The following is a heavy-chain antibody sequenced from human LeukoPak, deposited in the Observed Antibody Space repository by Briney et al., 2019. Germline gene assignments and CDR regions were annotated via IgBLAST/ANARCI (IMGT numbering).Heavy chain of an antibody. V-gene: IGHV1-2*02. CDR1: GYTFTGYY. CDR3: ARLVDTAMGNWFDP. J-gene: IGHJ5*02. Sequence: GASVKVSCKASGYTFTGYYMHWVRQAPGQGLEWMGWINPNSGGTNYAQKFQGRVTMTRDTSISTAYVELSRLRSDDTAVYYCARLVDTAMGNWFDPWGQGTLVTVSS. CDR2: INPNSGGT. D-gene: IGHD5-18*01.